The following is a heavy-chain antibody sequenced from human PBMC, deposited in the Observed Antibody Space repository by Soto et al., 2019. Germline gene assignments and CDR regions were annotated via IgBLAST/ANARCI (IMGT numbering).Heavy chain of an antibody. CDR2: IWYEGSNK. V-gene: IGHV3-33*01. Sequence: QVQLVESGGGVVQPGRSLRLSCAAYGFTFSSYGMHWVRQAPGKGLEWVAVIWYEGSNKYYADSVKGRFTISRDNYKNTLYLQMNSLRAEDTAGDYCARAHPAATYYYYMYVWGRGTTVTVSS. J-gene: IGHJ6*03. CDR3: ARAHPAATYYYYMYV. CDR1: GFTFSSYG.